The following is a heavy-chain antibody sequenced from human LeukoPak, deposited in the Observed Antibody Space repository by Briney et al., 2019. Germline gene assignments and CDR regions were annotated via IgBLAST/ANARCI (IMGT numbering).Heavy chain of an antibody. Sequence: GGSLRLSCAASGFTFNSAWMSWVRQAPGKGLEWVGRIKGKTAAGAPDYVASVKGRFTISRDDSKNTLFLQMNSLKTEDTAVYYCITGDYDFWSGFYSPNHYFDYWGQGTLVTVSS. J-gene: IGHJ4*02. D-gene: IGHD3-3*01. CDR1: GFTFNSAW. CDR3: ITGDYDFWSGFYSPNHYFDY. CDR2: IKGKTAAGAP. V-gene: IGHV3-15*01.